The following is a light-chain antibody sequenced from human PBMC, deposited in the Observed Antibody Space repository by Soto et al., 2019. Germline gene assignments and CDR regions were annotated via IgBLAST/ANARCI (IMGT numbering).Light chain of an antibody. Sequence: EFVLTQSPGTLSLSPWERATLSCRASQTVRNNYLAWYQQKPGQAPRLLIYGASTRAPSIPARFSGSGSGTDFTLTISSLQSEDFAVYYCQQYDKWPTWTFGQGTKVDIK. J-gene: IGKJ1*01. CDR3: QQYDKWPTWT. CDR1: QTVRNN. CDR2: GAS. V-gene: IGKV3-15*01.